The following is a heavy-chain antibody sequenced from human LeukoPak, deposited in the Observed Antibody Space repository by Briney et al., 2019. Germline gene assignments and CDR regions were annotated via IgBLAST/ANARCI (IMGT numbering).Heavy chain of an antibody. V-gene: IGHV4-59*01. CDR1: GGSISSYY. Sequence: SETLSLTCTVSGGSISSYYWSWIRQPPGKGLEWIGYIYYSGSTNYNPSLKSRVTISVDTSKNQFSLKLSSVTAADTAVYYCARGVYDFWSGYYYYYYMDVWGKGTTVTVSS. CDR2: IYYSGST. D-gene: IGHD3-3*01. CDR3: ARGVYDFWSGYYYYYYMDV. J-gene: IGHJ6*03.